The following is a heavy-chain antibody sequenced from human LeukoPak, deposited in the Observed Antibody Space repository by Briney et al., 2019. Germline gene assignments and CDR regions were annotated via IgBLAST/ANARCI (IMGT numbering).Heavy chain of an antibody. CDR1: GGSISSYY. V-gene: IGHV4-34*01. CDR2: INHSGST. J-gene: IGHJ6*02. Sequence: SETLSLTCTVSGGSISSYYWSWIRQPPGEGLEWIGEINHSGSTNYNPSLKSRVTISVDTSKNQFSLKLSSVTAADTAVYYCARGTGRRCMDVWGQGTTVTVSS. CDR3: ARGTGRRCMDV.